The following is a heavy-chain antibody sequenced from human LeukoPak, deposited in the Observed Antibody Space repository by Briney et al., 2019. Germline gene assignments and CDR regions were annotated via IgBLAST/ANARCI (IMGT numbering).Heavy chain of an antibody. D-gene: IGHD2-15*01. J-gene: IGHJ5*02. CDR2: IYYSGST. CDR1: GGSISGSSYY. CDR3: ARLILKPGTPNWFDP. V-gene: IGHV4-39*07. Sequence: SSETLSLTCTVSGGSISGSSYYWGWIRQPPGKGLEWIGSIYYSGSTYYNPSLKSRVTISVDTSKNQFSLKLSSVTAADTAVYYCARLILKPGTPNWFDPWGQGTLVTVSS.